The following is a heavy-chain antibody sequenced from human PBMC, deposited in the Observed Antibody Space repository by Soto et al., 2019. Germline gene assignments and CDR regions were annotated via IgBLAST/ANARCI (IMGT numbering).Heavy chain of an antibody. CDR2: ISAHNGNT. J-gene: IGHJ4*02. D-gene: IGHD5-18*01. CDR3: ARDLSYGLCDY. Sequence: ASVKVSCKASGYTFTSYGISWVRQAPGQGLEWMGWISAHNGNTKYAQKLQGRVTMTTDTSTSTAYVELRSLRSDDTAVYYCARDLSYGLCDYWGQGTLVTVSS. CDR1: GYTFTSYG. V-gene: IGHV1-18*01.